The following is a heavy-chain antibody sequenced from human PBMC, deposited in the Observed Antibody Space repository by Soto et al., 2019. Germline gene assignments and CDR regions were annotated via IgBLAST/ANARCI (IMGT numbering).Heavy chain of an antibody. CDR3: GRVPYLHDYGDYYFDY. J-gene: IGHJ4*02. CDR1: GSSVSSNNYY. V-gene: IGHV4-30-4*08. CDR2: IYCSGAA. Sequence: QVQLQESGPGLVKPSQTLSLTCTVSGSSVSSNNYYWTGIRQPPGRGLEWIGYIYCSGAAYYNPSLKSRLTISSDTSKNHFSRKLNSLTAADTAVYYCGRVPYLHDYGDYYFDYWGQGTLVTVSS. D-gene: IGHD4-17*01.